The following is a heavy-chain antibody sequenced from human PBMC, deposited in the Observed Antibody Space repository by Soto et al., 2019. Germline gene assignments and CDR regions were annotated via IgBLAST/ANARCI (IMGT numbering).Heavy chain of an antibody. CDR2: IKGDESET. CDR1: GYIFSDFW. J-gene: IGHJ6*02. D-gene: IGHD6-19*01. V-gene: IGHV3-7*05. Sequence: EVHLVESGGGLVQPGGSLRLSCAASGYIFSDFWMAWVRQGPGKGLEWVANIKGDESETYYEDSVRGRFTISRDNAKKALYLQMNSLGVEDTAVYYCARVTGSGWHGQDVRGMDVWGQGTGVTVSS. CDR3: ARVTGSGWHGQDVRGMDV.